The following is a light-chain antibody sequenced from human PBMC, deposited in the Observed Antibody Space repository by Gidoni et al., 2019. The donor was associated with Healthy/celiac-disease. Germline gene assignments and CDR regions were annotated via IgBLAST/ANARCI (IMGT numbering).Light chain of an antibody. CDR3: QQYNSYSGLT. Sequence: DIQMTQSPSTLSASVGARVTITCRASQSISSWLDWYQQKPGKAPKLLIYKASSLESGVPSRSSGSGSGTELTLTISSLQPDDFETYDCQQYNSYSGLTFGGGTKVEIK. CDR1: QSISSW. CDR2: KAS. J-gene: IGKJ4*01. V-gene: IGKV1-5*03.